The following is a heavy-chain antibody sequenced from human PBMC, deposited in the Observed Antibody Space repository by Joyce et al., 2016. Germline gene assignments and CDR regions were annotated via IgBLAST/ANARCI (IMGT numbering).Heavy chain of an antibody. J-gene: IGHJ5*02. V-gene: IGHV3-49*05. CDR3: TRIGDCSGGSCYEGWFDP. CDR2: IRSKAYVGTT. Sequence: EVQLVESGGGLVKPGRSLSLSCTSSGFIFGGYAMNWFRQGPGKVLELVGFIRSKAYVGTTDYAAYVKGRFTISRDDSKSIAYLQMNSLKTEDTAVYYCTRIGDCSGGSCYEGWFDPWGQGTLVTVSS. CDR1: GFIFGGYA. D-gene: IGHD2-15*01.